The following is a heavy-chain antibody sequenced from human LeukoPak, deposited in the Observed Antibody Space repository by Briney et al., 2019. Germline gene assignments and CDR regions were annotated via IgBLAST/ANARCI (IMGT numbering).Heavy chain of an antibody. D-gene: IGHD5-18*01. CDR2: IDSDSSDI. J-gene: IGHJ4*02. Sequence: PGGSLRLSCAASGFTFRVYAMNWVRQAPGKGLEWVSYIDSDSSDILYAGSVKGRFTISRDIARNSLYLQMNSLRAEDTAVYYCARATSPPQLIDYWGQGTLVIVSS. CDR3: ARATSPPQLIDY. CDR1: GFTFRVYA. V-gene: IGHV3-21*05.